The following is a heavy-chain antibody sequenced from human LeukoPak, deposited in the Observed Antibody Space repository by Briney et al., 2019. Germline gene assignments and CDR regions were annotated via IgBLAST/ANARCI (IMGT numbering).Heavy chain of an antibody. D-gene: IGHD1-26*01. CDR3: AKDGIQIDSGSYGY. CDR2: ISDDGRHN. V-gene: IGHV3-30*04. Sequence: PGGSLRLSCAASGFTFSTYAMNWVRQAPGKGLEWVAVISDDGRHNYYADSVKGRFTISRDNSKSTLYLQMNSLRAEDTAVYYCAKDGIQIDSGSYGYWGQGTLVTVSS. J-gene: IGHJ4*02. CDR1: GFTFSTYA.